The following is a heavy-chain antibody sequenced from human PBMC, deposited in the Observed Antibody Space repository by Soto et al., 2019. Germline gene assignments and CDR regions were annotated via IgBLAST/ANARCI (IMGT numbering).Heavy chain of an antibody. D-gene: IGHD2-15*01. CDR3: ASRPVMEVAQYGNWFDP. CDR2: IIPFFGTT. CDR1: GGPLTSNP. Sequence: QVHLVQSGAEVKKPGSSVKVSCRLPGGPLTSNPFNWVRQAPGQGLEWMGGIIPFFGTTHSAQKFQGRLTITADESTSTTYMELSSLRSEDTAVYYCASRPVMEVAQYGNWFDPWGQGTLVTVSS. J-gene: IGHJ5*02. V-gene: IGHV1-69*01.